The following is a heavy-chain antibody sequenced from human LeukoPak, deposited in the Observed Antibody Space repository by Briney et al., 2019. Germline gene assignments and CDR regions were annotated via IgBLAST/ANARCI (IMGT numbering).Heavy chain of an antibody. CDR3: ARDSDYYYGSGSYYRGVY. CDR2: IIPIFGTA. V-gene: IGHV1-69*13. D-gene: IGHD3-10*01. Sequence: SVKVSCKASGGTFSSYAISWVQQAPGQGLEWMGGIIPIFGTANYAQKFQGRVTITADESTSTAYMELSSLRSEDTAVYYCARDSDYYYGSGSYYRGVYWGQGTLVTVSS. J-gene: IGHJ4*02. CDR1: GGTFSSYA.